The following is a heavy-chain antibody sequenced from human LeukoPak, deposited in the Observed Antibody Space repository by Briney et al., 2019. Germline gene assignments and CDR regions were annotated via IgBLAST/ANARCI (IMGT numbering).Heavy chain of an antibody. Sequence: ASVKVSCKTSGYTFTGYYIHSVRQAPGQGLEWMGCINPNSGGTNYAQKFQGRVTMTRDTSISTAYMELSGLRFDDTAVYYCVSGSGSYYKAARYYFDYWGQGTLVAVSS. CDR1: GYTFTGYY. CDR3: VSGSGSYYKAARYYFDY. D-gene: IGHD3-10*01. CDR2: INPNSGGT. V-gene: IGHV1-2*02. J-gene: IGHJ4*02.